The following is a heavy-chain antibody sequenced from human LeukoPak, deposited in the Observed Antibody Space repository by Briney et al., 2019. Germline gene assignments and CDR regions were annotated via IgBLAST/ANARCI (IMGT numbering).Heavy chain of an antibody. Sequence: GGSLRLSCAASGFSFSSYAMSWVRQAPGKGLEWVSIISSSGGNTNYADSVKGRFTISRDNSKSTMSLQMNSLRAEDTAVYYCARDFWFDYWGQGTLVTVSS. D-gene: IGHD3-3*01. CDR3: ARDFWFDY. CDR1: GFSFSSYA. CDR2: ISSSGGNT. J-gene: IGHJ4*02. V-gene: IGHV3-23*01.